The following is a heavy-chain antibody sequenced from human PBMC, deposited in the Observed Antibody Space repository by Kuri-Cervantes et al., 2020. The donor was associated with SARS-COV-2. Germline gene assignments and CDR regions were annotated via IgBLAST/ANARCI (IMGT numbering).Heavy chain of an antibody. D-gene: IGHD3-22*01. CDR2: ISSSSSYI. V-gene: IGHV3-21*01. CDR1: GFTFSSYA. J-gene: IGHJ5*02. CDR3: ARGGDYYDSSGYYPNWFDP. Sequence: GESLKISCAASGFTFSSYAMSWVRQAPGKGLEWVSSISSSSSYIYYADSVKGRFTISRDNVKNSLYLQMNSLRAEDTAVYYCARGGDYYDSSGYYPNWFDPWGQGTLVTVSS.